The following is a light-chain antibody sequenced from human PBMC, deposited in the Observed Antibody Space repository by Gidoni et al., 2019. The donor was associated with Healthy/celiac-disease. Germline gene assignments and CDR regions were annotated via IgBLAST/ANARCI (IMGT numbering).Light chain of an antibody. J-gene: IGKJ1*01. Sequence: EIVMTQSPATLSVSPGESATLSGRASQSVSSNLAWYQQKPGQAPRLLIYGASTRATGIPARFSGSGSGTEFTLTISSLQSEDFAVYYCQQYNNWPTAFXXXTKVEIK. CDR2: GAS. V-gene: IGKV3-15*01. CDR1: QSVSSN. CDR3: QQYNNWPTA.